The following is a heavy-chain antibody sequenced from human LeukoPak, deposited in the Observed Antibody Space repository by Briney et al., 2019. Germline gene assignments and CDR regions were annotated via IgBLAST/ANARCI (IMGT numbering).Heavy chain of an antibody. CDR3: ARGLDGLGTYYDTGGAFDI. V-gene: IGHV1-69*04. Sequence: SVKVSCKASGGTFSSYAISWVRQAPGQGLEWMGRIIPILGIANYAQKFQGRVTITADKSTSTAYMELSSLRSEDTAVYYCARGLDGLGTYYDTGGAFDIWGQGTMVTVSS. CDR1: GGTFSSYA. CDR2: IIPILGIA. J-gene: IGHJ3*02. D-gene: IGHD3-9*01.